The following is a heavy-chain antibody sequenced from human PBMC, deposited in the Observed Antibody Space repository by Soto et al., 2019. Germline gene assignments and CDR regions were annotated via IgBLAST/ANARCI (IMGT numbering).Heavy chain of an antibody. D-gene: IGHD3-3*01. J-gene: IGHJ4*02. CDR3: NRGSEYDFWSGYL. V-gene: IGHV1-69*06. CDR1: GGTSTRYA. Sequence: QERLVQSGAEVRKPGSSVKVSCKVTGGTSTRYAINWVRQAPGQGLEWMGGIVPMFGTSKYAQKFQGRVTITADTSKNIAYMELRSLRSEDTAVYYCNRGSEYDFWSGYLWGQGNLVSVSS. CDR2: IVPMFGTS.